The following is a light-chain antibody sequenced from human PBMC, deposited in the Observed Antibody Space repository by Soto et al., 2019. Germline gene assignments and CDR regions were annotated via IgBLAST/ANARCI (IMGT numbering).Light chain of an antibody. CDR1: SSDVGDYNY. CDR3: SSYTSSTTRV. J-gene: IGLJ1*01. V-gene: IGLV2-14*01. Sequence: QSALTQPASVSGSPGQSITISCTGTSSDVGDYNYVSWYQQHPGKAPKLMIYDVSNRPSGVSNRFSGSKSGSTASLTISGLKSEDETDYYCSSYTSSTTRVFGTGTKLTLL. CDR2: DVS.